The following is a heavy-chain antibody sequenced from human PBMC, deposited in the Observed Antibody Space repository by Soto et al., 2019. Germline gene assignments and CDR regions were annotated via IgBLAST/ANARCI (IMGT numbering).Heavy chain of an antibody. CDR3: ARRYGDGFDY. Sequence: SETLSLTCTVSGGSISSYYWSWIRQPPGKGLEWIGYIYYSGSTNYNPSLKSRVTISVDTSKNQFSLRLSSVTAADTAVYYCARRYGDGFDYWGQGTQVTVSS. J-gene: IGHJ4*02. V-gene: IGHV4-59*08. D-gene: IGHD4-17*01. CDR2: IYYSGST. CDR1: GGSISSYY.